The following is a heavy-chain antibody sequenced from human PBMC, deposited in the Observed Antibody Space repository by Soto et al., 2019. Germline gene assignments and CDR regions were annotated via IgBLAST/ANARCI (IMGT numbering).Heavy chain of an antibody. Sequence: SVKVSCKASGGTFSSYAISWVRQAPGQGLEWMGGIIPIFGTANYAQKFQGRVTSTADKSTSTAYMELSSLRSEDTAVYYCARDYGLQEIAAVSIDGRDRETRVSVSS. CDR2: IIPIFGTA. V-gene: IGHV1-69*06. CDR1: GGTFSSYA. J-gene: IGHJ6*02. CDR3: ARDYGLQEIAAVSIDG. D-gene: IGHD6-13*01.